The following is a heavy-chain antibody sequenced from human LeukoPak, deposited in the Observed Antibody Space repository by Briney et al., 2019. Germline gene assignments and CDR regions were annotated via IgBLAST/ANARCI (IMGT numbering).Heavy chain of an antibody. CDR3: ARVPQETTVTTYYYYGMDV. J-gene: IGHJ6*02. Sequence: ASVKVSRKASGYTFTDYYLHWVRQAPGQGLEWMGWINPNSGGTNSAQTFQGRVTMTRDTSITTAYLDLSRLRSDDTAVYYCARVPQETTVTTYYYYGMDVWGQGTTVTVSS. CDR1: GYTFTDYY. D-gene: IGHD4-17*01. V-gene: IGHV1-2*02. CDR2: INPNSGGT.